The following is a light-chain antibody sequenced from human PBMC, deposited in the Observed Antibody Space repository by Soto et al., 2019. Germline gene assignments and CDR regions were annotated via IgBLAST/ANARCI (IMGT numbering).Light chain of an antibody. CDR3: QHYNNWPPT. Sequence: EMVMTQSPATLSVSPGERVTLSCRASESVHRNLAWYQQKPGQGPSLLIYYASTRATGVPDRFTGSGFGTEFTLTISSLQSEDSGVYHCQHYNNWPPTFGPGTKVEIK. J-gene: IGKJ3*01. V-gene: IGKV3-15*01. CDR1: ESVHRN. CDR2: YAS.